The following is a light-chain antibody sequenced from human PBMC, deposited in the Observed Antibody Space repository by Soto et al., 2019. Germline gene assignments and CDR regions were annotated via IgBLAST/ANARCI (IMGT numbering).Light chain of an antibody. Sequence: EIVLTQSPGTLSLSPGERATLSCRASQSVSSSFLAWYQQKPGQAPRLLIYGASIRATGIPDRFSGSGSGTDFTLTISRVEPEDFAVYYCQQYGSSPWTFGQGTKGEIK. V-gene: IGKV3-20*01. CDR2: GAS. J-gene: IGKJ1*01. CDR1: QSVSSSF. CDR3: QQYGSSPWT.